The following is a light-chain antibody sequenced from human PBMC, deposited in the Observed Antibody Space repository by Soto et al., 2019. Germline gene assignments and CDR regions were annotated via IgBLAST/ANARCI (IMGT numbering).Light chain of an antibody. V-gene: IGLV2-14*03. Sequence: QSALTQPASVSGSPGQSITISCSGTSSDIGAYEYVSWYQQHPGKPPKLMIYNINNRPSGVSYRLSGYKSGNTASLTISRLQTEDEADYYCLSHTTSRTYVFGPETKGIV. CDR1: SSDIGAYEY. CDR2: NIN. J-gene: IGLJ1*01. CDR3: LSHTTSRTYV.